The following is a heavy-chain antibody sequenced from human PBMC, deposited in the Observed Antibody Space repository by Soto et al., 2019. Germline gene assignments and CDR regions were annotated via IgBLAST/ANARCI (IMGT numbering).Heavy chain of an antibody. CDR1: GGSISSYY. CDR3: ARDRYDILTGYSYYYYGMDV. D-gene: IGHD3-9*01. CDR2: IYYSGST. V-gene: IGHV4-59*01. Sequence: SETLSLTCTVSGGSISSYYWSRIRQPPGKGLEWIGYIYYSGSTNYNPSLKSRVTISVDTSKNQFSLKLSSVTAADTAVYYCARDRYDILTGYSYYYYGMDVWGQGTTVTVSS. J-gene: IGHJ6*02.